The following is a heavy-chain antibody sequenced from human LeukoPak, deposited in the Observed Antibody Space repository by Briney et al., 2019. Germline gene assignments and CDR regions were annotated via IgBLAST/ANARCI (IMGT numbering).Heavy chain of an antibody. D-gene: IGHD1-14*01. CDR3: ARLITAPYYFDY. CDR1: GFTFSTHA. Sequence: GGSLRLSCAASGFTFSTHAIHWVRQAPGQGLEWVSSISSTSNYISYTDSLKGRFTISRDNAKNSLFLQMNSLRVEDTAVYYCARLITAPYYFDYWGQGTLVTVSS. J-gene: IGHJ4*02. V-gene: IGHV3-21*01. CDR2: ISSTSNYI.